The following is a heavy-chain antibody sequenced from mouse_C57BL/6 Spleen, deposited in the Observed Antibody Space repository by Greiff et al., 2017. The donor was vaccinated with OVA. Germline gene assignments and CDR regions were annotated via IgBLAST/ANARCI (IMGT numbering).Heavy chain of an antibody. CDR2: ISYDGSN. V-gene: IGHV3-6*01. Sequence: EVQLQQSGPGLVKPSQSLSLTCSVTGYSITSGYYWNWIRQFPGNKLEWMGYISYDGSNNYNPSLKNRISITRDTSKNQFFLKLNSVTTEDTATYYCARDYPAMDYWGQGTSVTVSS. J-gene: IGHJ4*01. CDR3: ARDYPAMDY. CDR1: GYSITSGYY.